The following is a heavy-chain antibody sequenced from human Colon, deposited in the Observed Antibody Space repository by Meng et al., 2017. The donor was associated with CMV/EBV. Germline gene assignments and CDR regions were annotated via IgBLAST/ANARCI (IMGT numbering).Heavy chain of an antibody. D-gene: IGHD3-3*01. CDR1: GYNFTTYW. J-gene: IGHJ4*02. V-gene: IGHV5-51*01. Sequence: GESLKISCKGSGYNFTTYWIGWVRQMPGKGLEWMGIIYPDDSDIRYSPSLKSRVTISVDTSKNQFSLKLSSVTAADTAVYYCATRDFWSGYPNYWGQGTLVTVSS. CDR2: IYPDDSDI. CDR3: ATRDFWSGYPNY.